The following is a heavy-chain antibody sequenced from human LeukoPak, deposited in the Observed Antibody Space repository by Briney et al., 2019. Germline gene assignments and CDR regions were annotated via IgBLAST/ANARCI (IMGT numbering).Heavy chain of an antibody. CDR1: GGTFSSYA. V-gene: IGHV1-69*04. D-gene: IGHD3-10*01. CDR2: IIPILGIA. CDR3: ARGHYYGSGDSDY. J-gene: IGHJ4*02. Sequence: SVKVSCKASGGTFSSYAISWVRQAPGQGLEWMGRIIPILGIANYAQMLQGRVAMTTDTSTSTAYMELRSLRSDDTAVYYCARGHYYGSGDSDYWGQGTLVTVSS.